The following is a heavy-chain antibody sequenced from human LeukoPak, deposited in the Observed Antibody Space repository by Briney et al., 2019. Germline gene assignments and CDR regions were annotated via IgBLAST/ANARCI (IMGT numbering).Heavy chain of an antibody. CDR3: AGLGITMIGGA. J-gene: IGHJ6*04. Sequence: RGSLRLSCAASGFTLSTYTMNWVRQAPGKVLEWVSSISSSSSYIYYADSVKGRFTISRDDAKNSLSLQMNSLRAEDTAVYYCAGLGITMIGGAWGEGTTVTISS. CDR2: ISSSSSYI. V-gene: IGHV3-21*01. CDR1: GFTLSTYT. D-gene: IGHD3-10*02.